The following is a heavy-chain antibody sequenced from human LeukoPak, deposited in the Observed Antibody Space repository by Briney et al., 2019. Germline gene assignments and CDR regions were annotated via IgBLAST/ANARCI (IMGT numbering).Heavy chain of an antibody. J-gene: IGHJ4*02. D-gene: IGHD3-9*01. V-gene: IGHV3-23*01. CDR2: ISGSGGST. CDR1: GFAFSFFA. Sequence: GGSLRLSCEASGFAFSFFAMSWLRQPPGKGLEWVSAISGSGGSTYYADSVKGRFTVSRDNSKNTLYLQMNSLRAEDTAVYYCAKAQYFDWLLSFDYWGQGTLVTVSS. CDR3: AKAQYFDWLLSFDY.